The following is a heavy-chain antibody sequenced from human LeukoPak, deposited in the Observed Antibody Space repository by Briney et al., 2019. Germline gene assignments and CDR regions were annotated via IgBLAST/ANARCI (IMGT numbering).Heavy chain of an antibody. CDR2: ISWNRGSI. J-gene: IGHJ4*02. CDR1: GFTFDDYD. V-gene: IGHV3-9*01. CDR3: AKEYTNSEDYFDY. Sequence: PGGSLRLSCAASGFTFDDYDMHWVRQVPGKGLEWVAGISWNRGSIGYADSVKGRFTISRDNSRNTVYLQMNSLRAEDSAVYHCAKEYTNSEDYFDYWGPGNLVTVSS. D-gene: IGHD2-8*01.